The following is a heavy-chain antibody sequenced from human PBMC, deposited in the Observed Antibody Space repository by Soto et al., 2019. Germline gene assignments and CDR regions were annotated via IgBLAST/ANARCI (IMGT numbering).Heavy chain of an antibody. D-gene: IGHD2-2*01. Sequence: SETLSLTCTVSGGSISSSSYYWGWIRQPPGKGLEWIGSIYYSGSTYYNPSLKSRVTISVDTSKNQFSLKLSSVTAADTAVYYCARDLIVVVPAANPPNDAFDIWGQGTMVTVSS. CDR2: IYYSGST. CDR3: ARDLIVVVPAANPPNDAFDI. CDR1: GGSISSSSYY. V-gene: IGHV4-39*01. J-gene: IGHJ3*02.